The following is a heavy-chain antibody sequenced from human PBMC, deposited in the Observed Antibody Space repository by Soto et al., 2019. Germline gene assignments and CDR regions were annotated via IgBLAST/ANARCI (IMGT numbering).Heavy chain of an antibody. CDR2: INPYNGAT. D-gene: IGHD3-9*01. V-gene: IGHV1-2*04. Sequence: HVQLVQSGAELKKPGASLRVSCKASGYTFTDYYIHWVRQAPGQGLQWMGWINPYNGATSYAQKFQAWVTMTRDTSISTAYMELSRLTSDDTAVYYFARAQELRPFDSSWGGGAFDIWGQGTMVTASS. CDR3: ARAQELRPFDSSWGGGAFDI. CDR1: GYTFTDYY. J-gene: IGHJ3*02.